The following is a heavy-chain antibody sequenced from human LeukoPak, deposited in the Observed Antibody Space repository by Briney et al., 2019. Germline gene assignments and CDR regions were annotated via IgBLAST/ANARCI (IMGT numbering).Heavy chain of an antibody. V-gene: IGHV1-2*02. J-gene: IGHJ4*02. CDR1: GYTFTRYS. CDR2: INPNSGAT. CDR3: VRDPSDIVVVPAAKLDF. D-gene: IGHD2-2*01. Sequence: ASVNASCKASGYTFTRYSIHWGPQAPGHGLEWMKWINPNSGATNYAQKFQGRVTMNRDTSINTAYMELSSLRSDDTAVYYCVRDPSDIVVVPAAKLDFWGQGSLASVCS.